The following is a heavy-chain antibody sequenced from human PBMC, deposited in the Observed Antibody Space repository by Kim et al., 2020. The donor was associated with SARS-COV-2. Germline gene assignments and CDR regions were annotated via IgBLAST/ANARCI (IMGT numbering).Heavy chain of an antibody. CDR3: ARSYGSGSPLADY. D-gene: IGHD3-10*01. CDR2: IYYTGST. CDR1: GGSISVYY. Sequence: SETLSLTCTVSGGSISVYYWSWIRQPPGKGLEWIGYIYYTGSTNYHHSLKSRVTGSVDTSKNQFSLKLSSVTAADPAVYYCARSYGSGSPLADYWGQGTLVTVSA. V-gene: IGHV4-59*01. J-gene: IGHJ4*02.